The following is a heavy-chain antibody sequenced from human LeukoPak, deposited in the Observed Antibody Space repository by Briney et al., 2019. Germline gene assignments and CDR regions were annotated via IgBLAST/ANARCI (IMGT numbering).Heavy chain of an antibody. V-gene: IGHV4-59*08. D-gene: IGHD3-10*01. J-gene: IGHJ6*03. CDR2: IYYSGST. CDR1: GGSISSYY. Sequence: SETLSLTCTVSGGSISSYYWSWIRQPPGKGLEWIGYIYYSGSTNYNPSLKSRVTISVDTSKNQFSLKLSSVTAADTAVYYCARHFTMRGVIITSYYYYYYMDVWGKGTTVTISS. CDR3: ARHFTMRGVIITSYYYYYYMDV.